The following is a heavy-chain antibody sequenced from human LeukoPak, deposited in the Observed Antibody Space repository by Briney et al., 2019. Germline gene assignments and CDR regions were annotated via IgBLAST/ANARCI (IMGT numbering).Heavy chain of an antibody. CDR1: GYTFTSYY. Sequence: ASVKVSCKASGYTFTSYYMHWVRQAPGQGLEWMGIINPSGGSTSYAQKFQGRVTMTRDTSTSTVYMELSSLRSEDTAVCYCARMYYYDSSGHDAFDIWGQGTMVTVSS. J-gene: IGHJ3*02. D-gene: IGHD3-22*01. V-gene: IGHV1-46*01. CDR3: ARMYYYDSSGHDAFDI. CDR2: INPSGGST.